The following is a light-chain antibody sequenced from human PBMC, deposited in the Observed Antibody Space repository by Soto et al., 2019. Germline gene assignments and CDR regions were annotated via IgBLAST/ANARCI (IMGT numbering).Light chain of an antibody. V-gene: IGLV4-69*01. J-gene: IGLJ3*02. Sequence: QLVLTQSPSASASLGASVKLTCTLTSGHSSYAIAWHQQQPEKGPRYLMKLNSDGSHTKGDGIPDRFSGSSSGAERYLTISSLQSDDEADNYCQTWSTGIQVFGGGTKLTVL. CDR2: LNSDGSH. CDR3: QTWSTGIQV. CDR1: SGHSSYA.